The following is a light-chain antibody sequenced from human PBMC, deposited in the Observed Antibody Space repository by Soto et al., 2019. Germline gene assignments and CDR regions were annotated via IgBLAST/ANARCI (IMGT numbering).Light chain of an antibody. J-gene: IGLJ1*01. V-gene: IGLV2-14*01. CDR2: DVS. CDR3: SSYTTSSTLEV. CDR1: SSDVRGYNY. Sequence: QSVLTQPASVSGSPGQSITISCTGTSSDVRGYNYVSWYQQHPGKAPKLMIYDVSNRPSGVSIRFSGSESGNTASLTIFGLQAEDEADYYCSSYTTSSTLEVFGSGTKVTVL.